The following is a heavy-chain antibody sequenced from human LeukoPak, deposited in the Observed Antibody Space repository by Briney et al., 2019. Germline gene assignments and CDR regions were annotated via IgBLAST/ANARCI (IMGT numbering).Heavy chain of an antibody. Sequence: ASVKVSCKASGYTFTGYYMHWVRQAPGQGLEWMGIINPSGGSTSYAQKFQGRVTMTRDMSTSTVYMELSSLRSEDTAVYYCARVVPSPGGHYWYFDLWGRGTLVTVSS. D-gene: IGHD3-10*01. CDR1: GYTFTGYY. CDR2: INPSGGST. J-gene: IGHJ2*01. V-gene: IGHV1-46*01. CDR3: ARVVPSPGGHYWYFDL.